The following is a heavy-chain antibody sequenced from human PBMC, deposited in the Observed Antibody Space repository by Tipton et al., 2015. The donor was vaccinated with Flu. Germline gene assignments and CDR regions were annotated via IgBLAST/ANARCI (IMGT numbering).Heavy chain of an antibody. Sequence: LRLSCTVSGGSISSSSYYWGWIRQPPGKGLEWIGSIYYSGSTYYNPSLKSRVTISVDTSKNHFSLKLSSATAADTAVYYCATKEVSYCSGGSCYSYYFDYWGQGTLVTVSS. J-gene: IGHJ4*02. CDR2: IYYSGST. CDR1: GGSISSSSYY. V-gene: IGHV4-39*02. D-gene: IGHD2-15*01. CDR3: ATKEVSYCSGGSCYSYYFDY.